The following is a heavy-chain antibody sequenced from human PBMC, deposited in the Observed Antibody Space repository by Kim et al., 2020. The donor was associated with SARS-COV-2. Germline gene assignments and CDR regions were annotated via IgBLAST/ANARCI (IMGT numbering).Heavy chain of an antibody. V-gene: IGHV4-39*07. D-gene: IGHD3-10*01. CDR3: AREFILRFGESIYYYYG. J-gene: IGHJ6*01. CDR2: IYYSGST. CDR1: GGSISSSSYY. Sequence: SETLSLTCTVSGGSISSSSYYWGWIRQPPGKGLEWIGSIYYSGSTYYNPSLKSRVTISVDTSKNQFSLKLSSVTAADTAVYYCAREFILRFGESIYYYYG.